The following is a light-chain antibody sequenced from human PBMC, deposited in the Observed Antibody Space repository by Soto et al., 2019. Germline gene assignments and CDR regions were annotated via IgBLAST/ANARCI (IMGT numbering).Light chain of an antibody. V-gene: IGLV7-46*01. CDR3: LLTFRGPWV. CDR2: DTS. CDR1: TGAVTSGHH. J-gene: IGLJ3*02. Sequence: QAVVTQEPSLTVSPGGTVTLTCASSTGAVTSGHHTYWFPQKPGQAPRILIFDTSKRHSWTPARFSGSLLGGQAALTLSGAQPEDEAEYYCLLTFRGPWVFGGGTQLTVL.